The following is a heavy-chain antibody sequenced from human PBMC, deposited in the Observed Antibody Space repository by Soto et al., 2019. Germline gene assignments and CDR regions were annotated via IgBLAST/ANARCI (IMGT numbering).Heavy chain of an antibody. CDR1: GFTFSSYA. CDR2: MSYDGSNK. J-gene: IGHJ4*02. D-gene: IGHD3-16*01. CDR3: ARDGGAY. V-gene: IGHV3-30-3*01. Sequence: QVQLVESGGGVVQPGRSLRLSCAASGFTFSSYAMHWVRRAPGKGLEWMAVMSYDGSNKYYADSVKGRFTISRDNSKNRLYLQMNSLRPEDTALYYCARDGGAYWGQGTLLIVSS.